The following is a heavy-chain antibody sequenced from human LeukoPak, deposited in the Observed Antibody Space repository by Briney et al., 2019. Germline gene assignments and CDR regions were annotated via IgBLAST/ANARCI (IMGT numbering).Heavy chain of an antibody. Sequence: GGSLRLSCAASGFTFNSYEMNWVRQAPGKGLEWVSYITSSGRTTSYAGSVKGRFTISRDNAENSLSLQMNSLRAEDTAIYYCARESPHCSGVSCFFDYWGQGTLVTVSS. D-gene: IGHD2-15*01. CDR1: GFTFNSYE. V-gene: IGHV3-48*03. CDR2: ITSSGRTT. CDR3: ARESPHCSGVSCFFDY. J-gene: IGHJ4*02.